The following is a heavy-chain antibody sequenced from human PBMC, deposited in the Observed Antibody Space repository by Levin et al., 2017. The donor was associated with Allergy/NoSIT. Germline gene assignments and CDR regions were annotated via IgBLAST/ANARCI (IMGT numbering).Heavy chain of an antibody. V-gene: IGHV3-23*01. Sequence: GESLKISCAASGFTFSSYAMSWVRQAPGKGLEWVSAISGSGGSTYYADSVKGRFTISRDNSKNTLYLQMNSLRAEDTAVYYCARTIAVAGTGVICAFDIWGQGTMVTVSS. D-gene: IGHD6-19*01. J-gene: IGHJ3*02. CDR3: ARTIAVAGTGVICAFDI. CDR2: ISGSGGST. CDR1: GFTFSSYA.